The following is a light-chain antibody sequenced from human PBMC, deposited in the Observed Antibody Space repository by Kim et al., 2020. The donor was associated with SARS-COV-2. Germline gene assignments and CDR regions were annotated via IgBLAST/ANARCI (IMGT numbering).Light chain of an antibody. CDR3: QQSYDIPT. J-gene: IGKJ2*01. Sequence: LSASVGDRVTITCRASQSISRSLKWYQHKPGKAPKLLIYTASSLQSAVPARFSGSGSWTDFTLTISSLQPEDCASYYCQQSYDIPTFGQGTKLEI. CDR2: TAS. CDR1: QSISRS. V-gene: IGKV1-39*01.